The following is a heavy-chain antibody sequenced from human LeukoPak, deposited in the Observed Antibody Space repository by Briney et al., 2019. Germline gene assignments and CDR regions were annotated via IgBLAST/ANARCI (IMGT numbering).Heavy chain of an antibody. Sequence: PGVSLRLSCAASGVIFDNYGMTWVRQAPGKGLEWVSGLNWNGGSTGYADSVKGRFTISRDNAKNSLYLHMNGLRPEDTAVYRCAGSRSSGGYGGADYWGQGTLVAVSS. CDR1: GVIFDNYG. V-gene: IGHV3-20*01. CDR2: LNWNGGST. J-gene: IGHJ4*02. CDR3: AGSRSSGGYGGADY. D-gene: IGHD1-26*01.